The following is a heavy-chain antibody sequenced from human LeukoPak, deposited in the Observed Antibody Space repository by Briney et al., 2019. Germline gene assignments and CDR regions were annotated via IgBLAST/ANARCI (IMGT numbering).Heavy chain of an antibody. CDR2: IWYDGSNK. CDR1: GFTFSSYW. Sequence: GGSLRLSCAASGFTFSSYWMSWVRQAPGKGLEWVAVIWYDGSNKYYADSVKGRLTISRDNSKNTLYLQMNSLRAEDTAVYYCARDPSTMVRGVLSYYYGMDVWGQGTTVTVSS. V-gene: IGHV3-33*08. J-gene: IGHJ6*02. D-gene: IGHD3-10*01. CDR3: ARDPSTMVRGVLSYYYGMDV.